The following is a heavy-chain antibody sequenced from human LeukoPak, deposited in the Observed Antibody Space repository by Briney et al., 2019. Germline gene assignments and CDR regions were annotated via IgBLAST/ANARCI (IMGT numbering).Heavy chain of an antibody. D-gene: IGHD3-10*01. V-gene: IGHV3-23*01. CDR3: AKSPHYYGSGSGTDY. CDR2: ISGSGGST. Sequence: GGSLRLSCAASGFTFSSYAMSWVRQAPGKGLEWVSAISGSGGSTYYADSVKGRFTISRDNSKNTLYLQMNSLRAEDTAVYYCAKSPHYYGSGSGTDYWGQGTLVTVSS. CDR1: GFTFSSYA. J-gene: IGHJ4*02.